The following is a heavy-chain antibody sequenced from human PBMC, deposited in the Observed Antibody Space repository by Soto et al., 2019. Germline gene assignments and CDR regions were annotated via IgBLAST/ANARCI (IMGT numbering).Heavy chain of an antibody. V-gene: IGHV3-30-3*01. J-gene: IGHJ6*02. CDR2: ISYDGSNK. D-gene: IGHD6-13*01. CDR3: ASDQGVAAAGPFPYGMDV. Sequence: GGSLRLSCAASGFTFSSYAMHWVRQAPGKGLEWVAVISYDGSNKYYADSVKGRFTISRDNSKNTRYLQMNSLRAEETAVYYCASDQGVAAAGPFPYGMDVWGQGTTVTVSS. CDR1: GFTFSSYA.